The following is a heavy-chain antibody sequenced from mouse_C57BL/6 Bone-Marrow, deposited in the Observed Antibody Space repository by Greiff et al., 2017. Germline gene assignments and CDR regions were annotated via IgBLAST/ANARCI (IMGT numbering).Heavy chain of an antibody. J-gene: IGHJ2*01. CDR2: IHPNSGST. D-gene: IGHD2-1*01. Sequence: QVQLQQPGAELVKPGASVKLSCKASGYTFTSYWMHWVKQRPGQGLEWIGMIHPNSGSTNYNEKFKSKATLTVDKSSSTAYMQLSSLTSEDSAVYYWARWDGNYDFDYWGQGTTLTVSS. CDR1: GYTFTSYW. V-gene: IGHV1-64*01. CDR3: ARWDGNYDFDY.